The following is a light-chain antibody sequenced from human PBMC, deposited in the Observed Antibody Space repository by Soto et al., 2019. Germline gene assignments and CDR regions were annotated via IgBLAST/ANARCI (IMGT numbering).Light chain of an antibody. J-gene: IGLJ2*01. V-gene: IGLV2-8*01. CDR1: SSDVGGYNY. Sequence: QSALTQPPSASGSPGQSVAISCTGTSSDVGGYNYVSWYKQHPCKAPKLMIYEVSKRPSGVPDRFSGSKSGNTASLTVSGLQAEDEAEYYCNSYAGTNNYVVFGGGNKVTVL. CDR2: EVS. CDR3: NSYAGTNNYVV.